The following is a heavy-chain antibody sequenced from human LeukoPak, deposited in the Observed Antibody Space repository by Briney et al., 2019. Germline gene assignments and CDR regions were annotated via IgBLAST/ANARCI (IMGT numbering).Heavy chain of an antibody. D-gene: IGHD3-22*01. CDR2: INPSGGST. CDR1: GYTFTSYY. V-gene: IGHV1-46*01. Sequence: GALVKVSCKASGYTFTSYYMHWVRQAPGQGLEWMGIINPSGGSTSYAQKFQGRVTMTRDTSTSTVYMELSSLRSEDTAVYYCARDTYYYDSSGPEPFDYWGQGTLVTVSS. J-gene: IGHJ4*02. CDR3: ARDTYYYDSSGPEPFDY.